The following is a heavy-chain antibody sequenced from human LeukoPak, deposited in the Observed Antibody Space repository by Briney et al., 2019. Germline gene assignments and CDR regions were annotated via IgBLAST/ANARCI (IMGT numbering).Heavy chain of an antibody. CDR3: AKDFIGYCSSTSCYWHAFDI. CDR1: GFTFSSYA. D-gene: IGHD2-2*01. V-gene: IGHV3-23*01. CDR2: ISGSGGST. Sequence: GGSLRLSCAASGFTFSSYAMSWVRQAPGKGLEWVSAISGSGGSTFYADSVKGRFTISRDNSKNTLYLQMNSLRAEDTAVYYCAKDFIGYCSSTSCYWHAFDIWGQGTMVTVSS. J-gene: IGHJ3*02.